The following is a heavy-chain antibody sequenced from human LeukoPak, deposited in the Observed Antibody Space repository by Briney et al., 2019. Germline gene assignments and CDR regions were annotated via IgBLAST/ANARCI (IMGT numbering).Heavy chain of an antibody. Sequence: PGGSLRLSCAASGFTFSSYSMMWVRQAPGKGLEWVSYINSSSTTIHYADSVKGRFTISRDNAKNSVYLQMNSLRAEDTAVYYCARAFGGHDEWYYFDYWGQGTLVTVSS. D-gene: IGHD5-12*01. CDR1: GFTFSSYS. CDR3: ARAFGGHDEWYYFDY. V-gene: IGHV3-48*01. J-gene: IGHJ4*02. CDR2: INSSSTTI.